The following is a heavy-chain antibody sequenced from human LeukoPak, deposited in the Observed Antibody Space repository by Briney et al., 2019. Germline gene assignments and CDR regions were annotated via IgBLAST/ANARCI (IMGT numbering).Heavy chain of an antibody. Sequence: ASVKVSCKVSGSTLTEISIDWVRQAPGKGLECMGTFGPQVGETIHAQKLQGRLKMTADTSTDTAYMEMTSRQSEDTAVYYCATGAMVYEYWGQGTLVTVSS. CDR2: FGPQVGET. J-gene: IGHJ4*02. CDR1: GSTLTEIS. D-gene: IGHD3-10*01. V-gene: IGHV1-24*01. CDR3: ATGAMVYEY.